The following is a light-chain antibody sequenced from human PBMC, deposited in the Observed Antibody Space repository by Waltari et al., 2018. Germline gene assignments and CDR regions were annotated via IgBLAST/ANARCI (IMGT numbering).Light chain of an antibody. CDR2: RAS. V-gene: IGKV1-5*03. CDR1: QGFSSW. J-gene: IGKJ3*01. Sequence: DILMTQSPSSLSASVGDRVTITCRASQGFSSWLAWYQQKPGKAPKLLIYRASSLQSGVPSRFSGSGSGTDFTLTINSLQPEDFATYYCQQYNSAPFTFGPGTELDIK. CDR3: QQYNSAPFT.